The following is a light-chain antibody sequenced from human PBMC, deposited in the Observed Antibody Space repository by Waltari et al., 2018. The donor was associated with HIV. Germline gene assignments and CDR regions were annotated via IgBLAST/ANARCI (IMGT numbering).Light chain of an antibody. CDR3: LLYYGGAWV. CDR2: SPS. V-gene: IGLV7-43*01. CDR1: TGAVTSGYY. J-gene: IGLJ3*02. Sequence: QTVVTQEPSLTVSPGGTVTLTCASSTGAVTSGYYPNWFQQKPGQAPRPLIYSPSNKRSSSPARFAGSLLGGKAALTLSGVQPEDEAEYYCLLYYGGAWVFGGGTKLTVL.